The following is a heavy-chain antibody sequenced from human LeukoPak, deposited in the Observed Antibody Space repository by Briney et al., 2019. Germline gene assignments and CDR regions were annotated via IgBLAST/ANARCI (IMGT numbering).Heavy chain of an antibody. J-gene: IGHJ6*02. CDR2: IYYSGST. CDR1: GGSISSSSYY. V-gene: IGHV4-39*01. CDR3: ARNENYYGMDV. Sequence: SETLSLTCTVSGGSISSSSYYWGWIRQPPGKGLEWIGSIYYSGSTYYNPSLKSRVTISVDTSENQFSLKLSSVTAADTAVYYCARNENYYGMDVWGQGTTVTVSS.